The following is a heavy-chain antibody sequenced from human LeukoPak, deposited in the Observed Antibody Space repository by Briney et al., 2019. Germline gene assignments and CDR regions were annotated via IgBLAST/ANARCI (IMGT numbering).Heavy chain of an antibody. Sequence: GSSVKVSCKASGGTFSSYAISWVRQAPGQGLERMGRIIPILGIANYAQKFQGRVTITADKSTSTAYMELSSLRSEDTAVYYCARDLSWSGYPSGPDVWGQGTTVTVSS. V-gene: IGHV1-69*04. CDR1: GGTFSSYA. D-gene: IGHD3-3*01. CDR3: ARDLSWSGYPSGPDV. CDR2: IIPILGIA. J-gene: IGHJ6*02.